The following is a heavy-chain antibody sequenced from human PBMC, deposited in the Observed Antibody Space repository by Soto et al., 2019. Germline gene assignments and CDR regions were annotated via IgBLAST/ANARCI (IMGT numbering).Heavy chain of an antibody. J-gene: IGHJ4*02. D-gene: IGHD1-26*01. CDR2: IYYSGST. CDR3: ARRERSGSYAH. Sequence: TSETLSLTCTVSGGSISSYYWSWIRQPPGKGLEWIGYIYYSGSTNYNPSLKSRVTISVDTSKNQFSLKLSSVTAADTAVYYCARRERSGSYAHWGQGTLVTVSS. V-gene: IGHV4-59*08. CDR1: GGSISSYY.